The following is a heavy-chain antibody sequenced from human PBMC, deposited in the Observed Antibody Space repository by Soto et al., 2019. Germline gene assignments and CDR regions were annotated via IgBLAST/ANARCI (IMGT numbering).Heavy chain of an antibody. Sequence: EVQLLESGGGLVQPGGSLRLSCAAAGLTFSGYPRGWVGQAPGKGLDGVSAISGSGGGTYYADSVKGRFTISRDNSKNTLYLQMNSLRAEDTAVYYCAKLGIVATITAYYFDYWGQGTLVTVSS. CDR2: ISGSGGGT. CDR3: AKLGIVATITAYYFDY. D-gene: IGHD5-12*01. V-gene: IGHV3-23*01. J-gene: IGHJ4*02. CDR1: GLTFSGYP.